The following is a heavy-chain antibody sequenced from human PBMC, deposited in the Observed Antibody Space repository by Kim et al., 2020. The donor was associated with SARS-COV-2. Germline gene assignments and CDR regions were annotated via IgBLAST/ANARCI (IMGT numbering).Heavy chain of an antibody. Sequence: ASVTVSCKASGYTFTSYAMNWLRQATGQGLEWMGWINTNTGNSTYAQGFTGRFVISLATTVSTAYLQLSSLQAEDTAAYYCARTLQPGAMIVAVTTHYYY. CDR2: INTNTGNS. V-gene: IGHV7-4-1*02. CDR3: ARTLQPGAMIVAVTTHYYY. J-gene: IGHJ6*01. D-gene: IGHD3-22*01. CDR1: GYTFTSYA.